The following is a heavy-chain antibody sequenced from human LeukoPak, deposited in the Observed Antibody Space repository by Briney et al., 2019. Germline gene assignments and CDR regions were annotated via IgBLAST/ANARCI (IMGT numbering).Heavy chain of an antibody. Sequence: SETLSLTCTVSGGSISSSSYYWGWIRQPPGKGLEWIGSIYYSGSTYYNPSLTSRVTISVDTSKNQFSLKLSSVTAADTAVYYCARQGFGVVQMDVWGKGTTVTFSS. CDR2: IYYSGST. CDR1: GGSISSSSYY. V-gene: IGHV4-39*01. CDR3: ARQGFGVVQMDV. D-gene: IGHD3-3*01. J-gene: IGHJ6*04.